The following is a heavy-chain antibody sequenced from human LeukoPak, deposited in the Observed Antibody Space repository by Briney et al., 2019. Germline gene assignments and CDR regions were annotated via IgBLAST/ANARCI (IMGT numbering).Heavy chain of an antibody. V-gene: IGHV3-21*01. J-gene: IGHJ4*02. Sequence: PGGSLRLSCAASGFTFSSFSMNWVRQAPGRGLEWVSSIISSSGYIHYADSVKGRFTISRDNAKNSLYLQMNSLRAEDTAVYYCARGVSFRMVGTATDFDYWGQGTLVAVSS. CDR1: GFTFSSFS. CDR3: ARGVSFRMVGTATDFDY. CDR2: IISSSGYI. D-gene: IGHD2-21*02.